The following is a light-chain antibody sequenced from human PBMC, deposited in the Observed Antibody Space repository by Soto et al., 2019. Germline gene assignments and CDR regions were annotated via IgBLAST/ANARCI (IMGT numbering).Light chain of an antibody. CDR1: DSDVGGYNY. V-gene: IGLV2-14*03. Sequence: QSALTQPASVSGSPGQSITISCTGSDSDVGGYNYVSWYQHHPGKAPKLIIYDVSSRPSGVSNRFSGSKSGDTASLTISGLQAEDEADYYCSSYSSTFTLDVFGTGTKVTVL. CDR3: SSYSSTFTLDV. CDR2: DVS. J-gene: IGLJ1*01.